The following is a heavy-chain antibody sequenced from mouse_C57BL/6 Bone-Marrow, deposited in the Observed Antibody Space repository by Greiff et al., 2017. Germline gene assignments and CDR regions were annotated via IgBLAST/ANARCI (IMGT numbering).Heavy chain of an antibody. V-gene: IGHV1-82*01. CDR1: GYAFSSSW. CDR2: LYPGDGDT. CDR3: ARQLRLRVWFAY. J-gene: IGHJ3*01. Sequence: QVQLQQSGPELVKPGASVKISCKASGYAFSSSWMNWVKQRPGKGLEWIGRLYPGDGDTNYNGKFKGKATLTADKSSSTAYMQLSSLTSEDSAVYFCARQLRLRVWFAYWGQGTLVTVSA. D-gene: IGHD3-2*02.